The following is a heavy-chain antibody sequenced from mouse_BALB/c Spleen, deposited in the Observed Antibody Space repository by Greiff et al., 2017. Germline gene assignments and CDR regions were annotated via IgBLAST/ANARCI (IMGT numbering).Heavy chain of an antibody. V-gene: IGHV1-12*01. Sequence: QVQLQQPGAELVKPGASVKMSCKASGYTFISYIMLWVKQTPGQGLEWIGAIYPGNGDTFYNQKFKGKATLTADKSSSTAYMQLSSLTSEDSTVYYCAREKVPPLAYWGQGTLVTVSA. CDR2: IYPGNGDT. CDR3: AREKVPPLAY. CDR1: GYTFISYI. D-gene: IGHD2-14*01. J-gene: IGHJ3*01.